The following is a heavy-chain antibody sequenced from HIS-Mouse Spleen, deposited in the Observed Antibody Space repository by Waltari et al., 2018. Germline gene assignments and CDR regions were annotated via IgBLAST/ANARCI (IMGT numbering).Heavy chain of an antibody. V-gene: IGHV3-15*01. CDR2: IKRKTDGGTT. Sequence: EVQLVESGGGLVKPGGSLRLSCAASGFTFSNAWMSWVRQAPGKGLGGVGRIKRKTDGGTTDYDAPVKGRFTISRDDSKNTLYLQMNSLKTEDTAVYYCTTVDYWGQGTLVTVSS. CDR1: GFTFSNAW. CDR3: TTVDY. J-gene: IGHJ4*02.